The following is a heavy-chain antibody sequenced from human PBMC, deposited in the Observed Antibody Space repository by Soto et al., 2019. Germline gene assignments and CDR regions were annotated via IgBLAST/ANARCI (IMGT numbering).Heavy chain of an antibody. CDR3: ARKSGATYYYEN. CDR2: VYYTGRT. J-gene: IGHJ4*02. Sequence: HVQLQESGPGLVEPSQTLSLTCTVSGDSMSGRDFYWTWIRQHPGKGLEWIGYVYYTGRTYYNPSLKSRITMSIDTSTNQFSLKLSFVTAADTALYYWARKSGATYYYENWGQGTLVTVSS. D-gene: IGHD1-1*01. CDR1: GDSMSGRDFY. V-gene: IGHV4-31*03.